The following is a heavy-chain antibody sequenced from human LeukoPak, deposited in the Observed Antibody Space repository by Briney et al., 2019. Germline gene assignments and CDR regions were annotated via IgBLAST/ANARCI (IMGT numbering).Heavy chain of an antibody. CDR3: ARGNYFYDAFDI. D-gene: IGHD3-10*01. CDR1: GGSISSYY. CDR2: IYYSGST. Sequence: PSETLSLTCTVSGGSISSYYWNWIRQPPGKGLEWIGYIYYSGSTNYNPSLKSRVTISVDTSKNQFSLRLSSVTAADTAVYYCARGNYFYDAFDIWGQGTMVTVSS. V-gene: IGHV4-59*01. J-gene: IGHJ3*02.